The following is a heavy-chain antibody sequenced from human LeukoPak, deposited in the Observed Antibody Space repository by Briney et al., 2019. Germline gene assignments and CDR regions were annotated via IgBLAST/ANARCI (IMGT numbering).Heavy chain of an antibody. CDR1: GYTFTGYY. J-gene: IGHJ4*02. D-gene: IGHD6-13*01. CDR2: INPNSGGT. V-gene: IGHV1-2*02. Sequence: ASVKVSCKASGYTFTGYYMHWVRQAPGQGLEWMGWINPNSGGTNYAQKFQGRVTMTRDTSISTAYMELSRLRSDDTAVYYCARAVAAAGDLDFDYWGQGTLVTVSS. CDR3: ARAVAAAGDLDFDY.